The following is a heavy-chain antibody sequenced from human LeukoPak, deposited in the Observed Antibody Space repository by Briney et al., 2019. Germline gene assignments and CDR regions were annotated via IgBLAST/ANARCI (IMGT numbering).Heavy chain of an antibody. Sequence: VASVKVSCKASGYTFSDFGITWVRQAPGQGVEWMGWIGAYNDNTNYPQKFQGRVTLTTDTSTSTAYMELRSLRSDDTAVYYCARDGAVAGISWFDPWGQGTLVTVSS. CDR1: GYTFSDFG. D-gene: IGHD6-19*01. V-gene: IGHV1-18*01. CDR2: IGAYNDNT. J-gene: IGHJ5*02. CDR3: ARDGAVAGISWFDP.